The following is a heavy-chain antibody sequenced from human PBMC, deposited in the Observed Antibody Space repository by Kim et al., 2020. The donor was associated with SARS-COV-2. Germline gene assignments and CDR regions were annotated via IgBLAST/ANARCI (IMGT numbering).Heavy chain of an antibody. CDR2: LYNSGTT. J-gene: IGHJ6*02. D-gene: IGHD5-12*01. V-gene: IGHV4-59*13. Sequence: SETLSLTCTVSAGSISGYYWSWVRQSPGKGLEWIGWLYNSGTTAYNPSLKSRVTISVDTSKNQFSLKVTSVTPADTAGDYCARGWLAPLDYYSGMDVWG. CDR1: AGSISGYY. CDR3: ARGWLAPLDYYSGMDV.